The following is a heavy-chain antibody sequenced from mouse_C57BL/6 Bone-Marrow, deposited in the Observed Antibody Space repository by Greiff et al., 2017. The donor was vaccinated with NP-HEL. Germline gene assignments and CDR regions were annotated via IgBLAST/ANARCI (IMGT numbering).Heavy chain of an antibody. Sequence: EVQLQESGPGLVKPSQSLSLTCSVTGSSITSGYYWNWLRQFPGNKLEWMGYISYDGSNNYNQSLKNRISITRDTSKNQFFLKLNSVTTEDTATYYCARDEDGYYEEYFDVWGTGTTVTVSS. CDR3: ARDEDGYYEEYFDV. V-gene: IGHV3-6*01. CDR1: GSSITSGYY. J-gene: IGHJ1*03. CDR2: ISYDGSN. D-gene: IGHD2-3*01.